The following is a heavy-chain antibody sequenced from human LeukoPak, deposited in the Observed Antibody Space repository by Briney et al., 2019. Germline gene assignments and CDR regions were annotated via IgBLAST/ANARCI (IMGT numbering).Heavy chain of an antibody. V-gene: IGHV4-39*07. Sequence: SETLSLTCTVSGGSICSSSYYWGWIRQPPGKGLEWIGSIYYSGSTYYNPSLKSRVTISVDTSKNQFSLKLSSVTAADTAVYYCARTTEAHSWRTRYYDYYMDVWGKGTTVTVSS. CDR1: GGSICSSSYY. CDR3: ARTTEAHSWRTRYYDYYMDV. D-gene: IGHD6-13*01. CDR2: IYYSGST. J-gene: IGHJ6*03.